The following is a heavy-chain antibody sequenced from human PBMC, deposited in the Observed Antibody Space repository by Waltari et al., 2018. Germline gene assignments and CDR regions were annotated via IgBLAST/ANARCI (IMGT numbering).Heavy chain of an antibody. CDR1: GYSFTSYW. D-gene: IGHD4-17*01. V-gene: IGHV5-10-1*03. CDR2: IDPSDSYT. J-gene: IGHJ6*02. Sequence: EVQLVQSGAEVKKPGESLRISCKGSGYSFTSYWISWVRQMPGKGLEWMGRIDPSDSYTNYSPSFQGNFTISADKSISTAYLQWSSLKASDTAMYYCARHGTTVTILHYYYYGMDVWGQGTTVTVSS. CDR3: ARHGTTVTILHYYYYGMDV.